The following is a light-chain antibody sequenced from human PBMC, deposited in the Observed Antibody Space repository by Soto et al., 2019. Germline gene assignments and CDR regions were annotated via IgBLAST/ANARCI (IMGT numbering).Light chain of an antibody. Sequence: DIEMTQSPSSLAASVGERVTITCRASQSISSWLDGYQQKPGEASKLLIYKASSLQSGVPSRFSGSGSGREFTLTISSLQADDCATYYCQEYNSYSWTFGQGTKVDI. J-gene: IGKJ1*01. CDR2: KAS. V-gene: IGKV1-5*03. CDR3: QEYNSYSWT. CDR1: QSISSW.